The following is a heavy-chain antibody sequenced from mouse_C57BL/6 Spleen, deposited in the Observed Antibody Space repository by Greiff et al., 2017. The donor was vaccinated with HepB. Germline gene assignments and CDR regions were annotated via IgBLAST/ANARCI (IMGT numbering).Heavy chain of an antibody. V-gene: IGHV1-15*01. CDR3: TRKTGRGYFDV. CDR1: GYTFTDYE. D-gene: IGHD3-3*01. CDR2: IDPETGGT. Sequence: QVQLQQSGAELVRPGASVTLSCKASGYTFTDYEMHWVKQTPVHGLEWIGAIDPETGGTAYNQKFKGKAILTADKSSSTAYMELRSLTSEDSAVYYCTRKTGRGYFDVWGTGTTVTVSS. J-gene: IGHJ1*03.